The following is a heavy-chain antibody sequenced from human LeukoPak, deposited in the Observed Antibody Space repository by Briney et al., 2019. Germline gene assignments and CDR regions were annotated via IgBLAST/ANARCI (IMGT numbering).Heavy chain of an antibody. CDR1: GYTFTSYG. V-gene: IGHV1-18*01. D-gene: IGHD2-15*01. CDR3: GRDYPNCSGGSCYKFDY. CDR2: ISAYNGNT. Sequence: ASVKVSCKASGYTFTSYGISWVRQAPGQGLEWMGWISAYNGNTNYAQKLQGRVTMTTDTSTSTAYMELRSLRSDDTAVYYCGRDYPNCSGGSCYKFDYWGQGTLVTVSS. J-gene: IGHJ4*02.